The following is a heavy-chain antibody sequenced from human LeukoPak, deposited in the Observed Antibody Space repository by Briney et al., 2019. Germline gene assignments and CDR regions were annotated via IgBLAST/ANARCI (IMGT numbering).Heavy chain of an antibody. Sequence: ASVKVSCKASGYTFTSYGISWVRQAPGQGLEWMGWISAYNGNTNYAQKFQGRVTMTRDTSTSTVYMELSSLRSEDTAVYYCARDYSGYDDFDYWGQGTLVTVSS. CDR2: ISAYNGNT. J-gene: IGHJ4*02. CDR1: GYTFTSYG. CDR3: ARDYSGYDDFDY. D-gene: IGHD5-12*01. V-gene: IGHV1-18*01.